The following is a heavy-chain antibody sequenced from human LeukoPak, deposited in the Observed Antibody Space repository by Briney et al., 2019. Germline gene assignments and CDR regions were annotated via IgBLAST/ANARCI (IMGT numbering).Heavy chain of an antibody. J-gene: IGHJ4*02. CDR1: VYTFTSYG. CDR3: ARDGGGPRYFDGLSHDY. CDR2: ISAYNGNT. Sequence: GASVKVSCTASVYTFTSYGISLVREAPGQGLEWMGWISAYNGNTNYAQKLQGRVTMTTDTSTSTAYMELRSLRSDDTAVYYCARDGGGPRYFDGLSHDYWGQGTLVTVSS. D-gene: IGHD3-9*01. V-gene: IGHV1-18*01.